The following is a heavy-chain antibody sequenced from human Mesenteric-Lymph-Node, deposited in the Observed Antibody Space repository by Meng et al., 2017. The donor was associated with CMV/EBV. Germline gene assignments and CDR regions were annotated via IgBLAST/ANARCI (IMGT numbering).Heavy chain of an antibody. D-gene: IGHD2-15*01. J-gene: IGHJ6*02. CDR1: GYTFITYD. V-gene: IGHV1-46*01. CDR3: ARGYCGGGRCDLDMDV. Sequence: ASVKVSCKASGYTFITYDISWVRQAPGQGLEWMAIINASGGSTSYAQKFQGRVTMTRDTSTSTVYMEMTSLRSEDTAVYFCARGYCGGGRCDLDMDVWGQGTTVTVSS. CDR2: INASGGST.